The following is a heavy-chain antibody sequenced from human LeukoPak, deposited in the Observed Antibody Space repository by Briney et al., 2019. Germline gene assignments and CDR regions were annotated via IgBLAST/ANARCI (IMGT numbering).Heavy chain of an antibody. CDR2: LSSGGTT. V-gene: IGHV3-23*01. CDR3: AKDRAYPNDVFDI. Sequence: GGSLRLSCAVSGFTLTTYAMSWVRQAPGKGLEWVSALSSGGTTWYAGSVKGRFTISRDTSTSTLFLQMNSLRADDTALYYCAKDRAYPNDVFDIWGQGTMVTVS. D-gene: IGHD2-21*01. CDR1: GFTLTTYA. J-gene: IGHJ3*02.